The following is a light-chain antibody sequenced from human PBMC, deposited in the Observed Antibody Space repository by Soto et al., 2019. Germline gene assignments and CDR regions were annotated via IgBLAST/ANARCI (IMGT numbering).Light chain of an antibody. CDR3: GTWDSSLSAVV. V-gene: IGLV1-51*01. Sequence: QSVLTQPPSVSAAPGQKVTISCSGSSSNIGNNYVSWYQQLPGTAPKLLIYDNNKRPSGIPDRFSGSKSGTSATLGITGLXXGDEADYYCGTWDSSLSAVVFGGGNKLTVL. CDR2: DNN. J-gene: IGLJ2*01. CDR1: SSNIGNNY.